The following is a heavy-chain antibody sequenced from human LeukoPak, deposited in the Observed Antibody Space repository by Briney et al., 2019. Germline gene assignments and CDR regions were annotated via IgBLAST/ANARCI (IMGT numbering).Heavy chain of an antibody. CDR1: GFTFSSYS. V-gene: IGHV3-48*01. CDR2: ISSSSSTI. J-gene: IGHJ4*02. CDR3: ARDGSGNLDY. Sequence: GGSLRLSCAASGFTFSSYSMNWVRQAPGKGLEWVSYISSSSSTIYYADSVKGRFTISRDNAKNSLYLQMNSLRAEDTAVYYCARDGSGNLDYWGQGTLVTVSS. D-gene: IGHD3-3*01.